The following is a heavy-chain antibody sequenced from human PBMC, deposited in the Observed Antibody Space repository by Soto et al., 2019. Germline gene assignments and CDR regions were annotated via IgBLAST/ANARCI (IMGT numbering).Heavy chain of an antibody. Sequence: PGGSLRLSCAASGFTFSSYGMHWVRQAPGKGLEWVAVIWYDGSNKYYADSVKGRFTISRDNSKNTLYLQMNSLRAEDTAVYYFAKSGIQWSGYYLYYFDYWGQGTLVTVSS. V-gene: IGHV3-33*06. D-gene: IGHD3-3*01. CDR2: IWYDGSNK. CDR1: GFTFSSYG. J-gene: IGHJ4*02. CDR3: AKSGIQWSGYYLYYFDY.